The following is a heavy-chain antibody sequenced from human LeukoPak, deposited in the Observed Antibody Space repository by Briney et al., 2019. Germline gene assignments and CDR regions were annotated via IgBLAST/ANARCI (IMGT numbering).Heavy chain of an antibody. D-gene: IGHD5-24*01. Sequence: GASVKVSCKVSGHSLNEISMYWVRQAPGKGLERMGLFDPEDGETIYAQRFKGRLTLTGDTSTDTVYMDLSSLTPEDTAVYYCATGATIPAGFDFWGQGTLVTVSS. J-gene: IGHJ4*02. V-gene: IGHV1-24*01. CDR1: GHSLNEIS. CDR3: ATGATIPAGFDF. CDR2: FDPEDGET.